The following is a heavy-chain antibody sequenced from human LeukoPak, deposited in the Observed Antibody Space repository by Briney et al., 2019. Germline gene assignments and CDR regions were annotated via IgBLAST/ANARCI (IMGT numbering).Heavy chain of an antibody. D-gene: IGHD3-3*02. Sequence: PGRSLRLSCAASGFSFTTYAIHWVRQAPGKGLEWVTVISYDGSNEYYADSVKGRFTITRDNAKNTLFLQMNSLRAEDTAVYYCARDGILGSHDCWGQGTLVTVSS. CDR2: ISYDGSNE. J-gene: IGHJ4*02. CDR3: ARDGILGSHDC. V-gene: IGHV3-30-3*01. CDR1: GFSFTTYA.